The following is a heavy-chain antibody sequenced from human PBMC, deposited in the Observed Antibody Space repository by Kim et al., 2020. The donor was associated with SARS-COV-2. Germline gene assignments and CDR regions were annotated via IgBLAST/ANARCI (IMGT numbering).Heavy chain of an antibody. J-gene: IGHJ6*02. CDR1: GFTFSSYW. Sequence: GGSLRLSCAASGFTFSSYWMSWVRQAPGKGLEWVANIKQDGSEKYYVDSVKGRFTISRDNAKNSLYLQMNSLRAEDTAVYYCARVLRYYYYYGMDVWGQGTTVTVSS. V-gene: IGHV3-7*01. CDR3: ARVLRYYYYYGMDV. D-gene: IGHD4-17*01. CDR2: IKQDGSEK.